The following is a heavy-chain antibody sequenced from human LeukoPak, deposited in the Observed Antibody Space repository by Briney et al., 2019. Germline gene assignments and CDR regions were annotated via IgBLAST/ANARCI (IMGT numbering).Heavy chain of an antibody. V-gene: IGHV4-59*01. J-gene: IGHJ6*04. CDR1: GGSISSYY. CDR3: ARDQGASGMDV. CDR2: IYYSGST. Sequence: SETLSLTCTVSGGSISSYYWGWIRQPPGKGLEWIGYIYYSGSTNYNPSLKSRVTMSVDTSKNQFSLKLTSVTAADTAVYYCARDQGASGMDVWGKGTTVTVSS. D-gene: IGHD1-26*01.